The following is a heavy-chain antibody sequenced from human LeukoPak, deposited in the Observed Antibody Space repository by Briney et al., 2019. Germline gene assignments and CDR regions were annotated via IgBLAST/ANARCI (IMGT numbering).Heavy chain of an antibody. CDR1: GGSISSYY. CDR2: IYYSGST. Sequence: SETLSLTCTVSGGSISSYYWSWIRQPPGKGLEWIGYIYYSGSTNCNPSLTSRVTISVDTSKNQFSLKLSSVTAADTAVYYCARERMVRGVIYFDYWGQGTLVTVSS. V-gene: IGHV4-59*01. J-gene: IGHJ4*02. CDR3: ARERMVRGVIYFDY. D-gene: IGHD3-10*01.